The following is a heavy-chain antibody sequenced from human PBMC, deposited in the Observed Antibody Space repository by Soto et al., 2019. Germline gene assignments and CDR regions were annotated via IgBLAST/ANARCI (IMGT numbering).Heavy chain of an antibody. CDR2: IKDGGLT. CDR1: GGSLSGYY. V-gene: IGHV4-34*01. J-gene: IGHJ4*02. Sequence: QVQLQQWGAGLLKPSETLSLTCVVYGGSLSGYYWSWIRQPPGKGLEWIGEIKDGGLTNYSPSVKSRATISADTPKNQFSLKLRSVTAADRAVYYCARGQEGVVATHWDQGTLVTVSS. D-gene: IGHD5-12*01. CDR3: ARGQEGVVATH.